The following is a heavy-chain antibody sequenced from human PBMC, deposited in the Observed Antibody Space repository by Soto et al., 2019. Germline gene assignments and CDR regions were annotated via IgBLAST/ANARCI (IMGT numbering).Heavy chain of an antibody. CDR1: RFTFSSYA. CDR3: ARGTYDSSGYPFDY. CDR2: ISYDGSNK. Sequence: GGSLGISCAASRFTFSSYAMHWVRQAPGKGLEWVAVISYDGSNKYYADSVKGRFTISRDNSKNTLYLQMNSLRAEDTAVYYCARGTYDSSGYPFDYWGQGTLVTVSS. J-gene: IGHJ4*02. D-gene: IGHD3-22*01. V-gene: IGHV3-30-3*01.